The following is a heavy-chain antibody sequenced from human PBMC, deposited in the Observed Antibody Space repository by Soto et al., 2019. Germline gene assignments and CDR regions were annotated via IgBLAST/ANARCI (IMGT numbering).Heavy chain of an antibody. CDR3: ARDGGNYEVDY. D-gene: IGHD4-4*01. CDR1: GFTFSRYW. Sequence: EVQLVESGGGLVQPGGSLRLSCAASGFTFSRYWRTWVRQAPGKGLEWLASIKQDGSEIFSVDSVKGRFTISRDNAKNSLYLQMNSLRADDTAVYYCARDGGNYEVDYWGQGTLVTVSS. V-gene: IGHV3-7*01. J-gene: IGHJ4*02. CDR2: IKQDGSEI.